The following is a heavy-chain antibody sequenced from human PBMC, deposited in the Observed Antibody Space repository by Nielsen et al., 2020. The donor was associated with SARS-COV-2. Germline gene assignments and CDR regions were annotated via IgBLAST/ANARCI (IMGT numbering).Heavy chain of an antibody. J-gene: IGHJ4*02. CDR1: GFTFSSYS. CDR2: ISSSSSYI. CDR3: ATRNSYSSGWPDY. Sequence: GGSLRLSCAAFGFTFSSYSMNWVRQAPGKGLEWVSSISSSSSYIYYADSVKGRFTISRDNAKNSLYLQMNSLRAEDTAVYYCATRNSYSSGWPDYWGQGTLVTVSS. D-gene: IGHD6-19*01. V-gene: IGHV3-21*01.